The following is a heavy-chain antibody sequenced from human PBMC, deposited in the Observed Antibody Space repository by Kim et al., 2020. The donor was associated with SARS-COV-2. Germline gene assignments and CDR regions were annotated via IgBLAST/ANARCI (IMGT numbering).Heavy chain of an antibody. CDR2: INAGNGNT. Sequence: ASVKVSCKASGYTFTSYAMHWVRQAPGQRLEWMGWINAGNGNTKYSQKFQGRVTITRDTSASTAYMELSSLRSEDTAVYYCARLFSGYSSGWSDAFDIWGQGTMVTVSS. V-gene: IGHV1-3*01. J-gene: IGHJ3*02. D-gene: IGHD6-19*01. CDR3: ARLFSGYSSGWSDAFDI. CDR1: GYTFTSYA.